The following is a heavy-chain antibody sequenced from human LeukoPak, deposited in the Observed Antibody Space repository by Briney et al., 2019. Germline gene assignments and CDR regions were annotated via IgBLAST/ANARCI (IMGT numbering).Heavy chain of an antibody. CDR3: ARDRGYTGGLLSY. Sequence: GGSLRLSCAASGFSFSSYAMSWVRQAPGKGLEWVANIKQDGSEKYYVDSVKGRFTISRDNAKNSLYLQMNSLRAEDTAVYYCARDRGYTGGLLSYWGQGTLVTVSS. V-gene: IGHV3-7*01. CDR1: GFSFSSYA. D-gene: IGHD5-12*01. J-gene: IGHJ4*02. CDR2: IKQDGSEK.